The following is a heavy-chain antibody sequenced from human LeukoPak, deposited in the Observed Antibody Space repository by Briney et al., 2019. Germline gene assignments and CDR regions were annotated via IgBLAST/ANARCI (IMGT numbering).Heavy chain of an antibody. CDR3: AREASSSWYYWFDP. J-gene: IGHJ5*02. CDR1: GFTFSSYS. V-gene: IGHV3-20*04. CDR2: INWNGGST. D-gene: IGHD6-13*01. Sequence: GGSLRLSCAASGFTFSSYSMNWVRQAPGKGLEWVSGINWNGGSTGYADSVKGRFTISRDNAKNSLYLQMNSLRAEDTALYYCAREASSSWYYWFDPWGQGTLVTVSS.